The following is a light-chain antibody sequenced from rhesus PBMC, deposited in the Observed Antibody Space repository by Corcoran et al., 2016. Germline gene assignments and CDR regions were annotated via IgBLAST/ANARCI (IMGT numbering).Light chain of an antibody. Sequence: QPTLTQPRSVSGSPGQSVTISCTGTSSDIGTFDYVSWYQQHPGKAPKLMIYGVSKRPSGVSDRFSGSKSGNTVSLTISGLQAEDEADYYCCSYTTSSTYIFGAGTRLTVL. V-gene: IGLV2S7*01. CDR3: CSYTTSSTYI. J-gene: IGLJ1*01. CDR2: GVS. CDR1: SSDIGTFDY.